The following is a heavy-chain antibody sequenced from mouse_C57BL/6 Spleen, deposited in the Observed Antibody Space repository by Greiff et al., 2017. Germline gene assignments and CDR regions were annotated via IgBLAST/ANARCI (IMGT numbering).Heavy chain of an antibody. Sequence: EVQLVESGGGLVQPGGSLSLSCAASGFTFTDYYMSWVRQPPGKALEWLGFIRNKANGYTTEYSASVKGRFTISRDNSQSILYRQMNALRAEDSATYYCARYDGNYGAYWGQGTLVTVSA. CDR1: GFTFTDYY. V-gene: IGHV7-3*01. J-gene: IGHJ3*01. CDR2: IRNKANGYTT. D-gene: IGHD2-1*01. CDR3: ARYDGNYGAY.